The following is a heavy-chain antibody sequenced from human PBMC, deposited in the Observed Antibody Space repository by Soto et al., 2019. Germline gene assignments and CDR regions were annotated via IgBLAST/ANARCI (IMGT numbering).Heavy chain of an antibody. D-gene: IGHD1-7*01. CDR3: ASKSITGTTYYYYYGMDV. CDR1: GGTFSSYA. CDR2: IIPIFGTA. V-gene: IGHV1-69*01. J-gene: IGHJ6*02. Sequence: QVQLVQSGAEVKKPGSSVKVSCKASGGTFSSYAISWVRQAPGQGLEWMGGIIPIFGTANYAQKFQGRVTITADESTSTVYMELSSLRSEDTAVYYCASKSITGTTYYYYYGMDVWGQGTTVTVSS.